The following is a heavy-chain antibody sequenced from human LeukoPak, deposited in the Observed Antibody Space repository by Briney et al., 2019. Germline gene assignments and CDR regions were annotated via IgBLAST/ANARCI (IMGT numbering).Heavy chain of an antibody. V-gene: IGHV4-39*07. J-gene: IGHJ6*03. CDR1: GGSISSSSYY. CDR2: IYYSGST. CDR3: ASLRGYGQYYMDV. D-gene: IGHD5-12*01. Sequence: PWETLSLTCTVSGGSISSSSYYWGWIRQPPGKGLEWIGSIYYSGSTYYNPSLKSRVTISVDTSKNQFSLKLSSVTAADTAVYYCASLRGYGQYYMDVWGKGTTVTVSS.